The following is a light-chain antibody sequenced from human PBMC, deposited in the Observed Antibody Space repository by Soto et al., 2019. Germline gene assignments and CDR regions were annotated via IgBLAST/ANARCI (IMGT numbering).Light chain of an antibody. J-gene: IGKJ3*01. Sequence: DIQMTQSPSSLSASVGDRVTITCRASQSISSYLNWYQQKPGKAPKLLIYAASSLQSGVPSRFSGRGSGTDFTLTISSLQPEDFATYYCQQSYSTLIFTFGPGTKVDI. CDR1: QSISSY. CDR2: AAS. CDR3: QQSYSTLIFT. V-gene: IGKV1-39*01.